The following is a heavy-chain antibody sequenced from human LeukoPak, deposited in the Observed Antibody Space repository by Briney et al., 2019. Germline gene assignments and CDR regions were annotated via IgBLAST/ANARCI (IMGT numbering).Heavy chain of an antibody. Sequence: RGSLRLSYAVSGLAVSSNYMAWVRQAPGKGLEWVTVIYGAAETHYVDSVKGRFTISRDNSKNTVYLQMNSLRPEDTAVYYCARDGKSGEMATFDYWGQGTLVTVSS. CDR1: GLAVSSNY. V-gene: IGHV3-66*02. CDR3: ARDGKSGEMATFDY. J-gene: IGHJ4*02. CDR2: IYGAAET. D-gene: IGHD5-24*01.